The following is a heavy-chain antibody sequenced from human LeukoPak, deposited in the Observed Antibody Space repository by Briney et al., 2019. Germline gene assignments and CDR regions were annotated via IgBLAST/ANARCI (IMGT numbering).Heavy chain of an antibody. CDR2: ISYDGSNK. J-gene: IGHJ4*02. CDR3: ARVQGRLRWRFDY. D-gene: IGHD4-17*01. Sequence: GGSLRLSCAASGFTFSSYAMHWVRQAPGKGLEWVAVISYDGSNKYYADSVKGRFTISRDNSKNTLYLQMNSLRAEDTAVYYCARVQGRLRWRFDYWGQGTLVTVSS. CDR1: GFTFSSYA. V-gene: IGHV3-30-3*01.